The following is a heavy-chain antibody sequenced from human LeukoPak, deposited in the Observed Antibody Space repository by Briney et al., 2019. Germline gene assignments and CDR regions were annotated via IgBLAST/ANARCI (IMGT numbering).Heavy chain of an antibody. D-gene: IGHD6-13*01. Sequence: SETLSLTCTVSGGSISSYYWSWIRQPPGKGLEWIGYIYYSGSTNYNPSLKSRVTISVDTSKNQFSLKLSSVTAADTAVYYCARNRYSSSWFLSYYYGMDVWGQGTTVAVSS. CDR2: IYYSGST. J-gene: IGHJ6*02. CDR1: GGSISSYY. CDR3: ARNRYSSSWFLSYYYGMDV. V-gene: IGHV4-59*01.